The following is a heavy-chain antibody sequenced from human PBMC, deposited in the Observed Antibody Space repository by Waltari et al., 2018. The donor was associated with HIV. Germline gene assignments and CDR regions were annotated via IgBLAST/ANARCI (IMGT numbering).Heavy chain of an antibody. CDR1: VDYISIYY. CDR2: TYPLGKT. D-gene: IGHD6-13*01. J-gene: IGHJ4*02. Sequence: QVQLQESGPGLVKPSETLSLTCTVSVDYISIYYWTWIRQPPGKGLEWIGYTYPLGKTDYTPSLKSRVAISVDTSQSQFSLKLSSVTAADTAVYYCARAAAGRVLDYWGQGILVTVSS. V-gene: IGHV4-59*01. CDR3: ARAAAGRVLDY.